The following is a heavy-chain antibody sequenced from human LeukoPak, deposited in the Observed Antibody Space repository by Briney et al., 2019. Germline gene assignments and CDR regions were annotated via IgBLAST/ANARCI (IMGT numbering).Heavy chain of an antibody. Sequence: SETLSLTCTVSGGSISSSSYYWGWIRQPPGKGLEWIGSTYYSGSTYYNPSLKSRVAISVDTSKNQFSLKLRSVTAADTAVYYCGHSGSYYLFDYWGQGTLVTVSS. J-gene: IGHJ4*02. V-gene: IGHV4-39*01. CDR3: GHSGSYYLFDY. CDR2: TYYSGST. D-gene: IGHD1-26*01. CDR1: GGSISSSSYY.